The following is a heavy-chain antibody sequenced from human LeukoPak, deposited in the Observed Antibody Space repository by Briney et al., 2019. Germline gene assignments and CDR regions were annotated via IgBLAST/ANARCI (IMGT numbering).Heavy chain of an antibody. V-gene: IGHV4-59*02. CDR3: ERGSTDVYWYLDV. D-gene: IGHD1-26*01. CDR2: IHDTGST. Sequence: SETLSLNCIVSGSSVSTFYWSWLRQSPGPGLDWIGLIHDTGSTAYNPSLKSRVTISLETSKNQLSRMLTSVTAADTAMYYCERGSTDVYWYLDVWGRGTLVTVSS. CDR1: GSSVSTFY. J-gene: IGHJ2*01.